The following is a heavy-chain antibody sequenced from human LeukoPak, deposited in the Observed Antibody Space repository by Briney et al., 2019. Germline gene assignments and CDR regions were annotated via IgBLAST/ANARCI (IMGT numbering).Heavy chain of an antibody. CDR1: GGSISSYY. CDR3: ARTSVVAGTFDY. J-gene: IGHJ4*02. Sequence: PSETLSLTCTVSGGSISSYYWSWIRQPPGKGLEWIGYIYYGGSTNCNPSLKSRVTISVDTSKNQFSLKLSSVTAADTAVYYCARTSVVAGTFDYWGQGTLVTVSS. D-gene: IGHD2-15*01. V-gene: IGHV4-59*01. CDR2: IYYGGST.